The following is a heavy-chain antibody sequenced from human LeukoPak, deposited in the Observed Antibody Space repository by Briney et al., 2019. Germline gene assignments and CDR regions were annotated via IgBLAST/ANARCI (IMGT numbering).Heavy chain of an antibody. D-gene: IGHD1-1*01. Sequence: SGTLTLTCAVSGGSISSSNWWSWVRQPPGKGLEWIGEISHNGSTNYNPSLESRVTISVDKSKNQFSLELSSVTAVDTAVYFCARVTGTTPFDCWGHGTLATVSS. V-gene: IGHV4-4*02. CDR2: ISHNGST. CDR3: ARVTGTTPFDC. CDR1: GGSISSSNW. J-gene: IGHJ4*01.